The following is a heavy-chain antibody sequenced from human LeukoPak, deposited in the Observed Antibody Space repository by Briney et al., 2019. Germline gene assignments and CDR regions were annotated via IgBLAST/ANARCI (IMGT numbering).Heavy chain of an antibody. Sequence: SETLSLTCTVSGGSISSYYWSWIRQPPGKGLEWIGYIYYSGSTNHNPSLKSRVTISVDTSKNQFSLELSSVTAADTAVYYCAREGQSADYGMDVWGKGTTVTVSS. D-gene: IGHD2-2*01. V-gene: IGHV4-59*01. J-gene: IGHJ6*04. CDR3: AREGQSADYGMDV. CDR1: GGSISSYY. CDR2: IYYSGST.